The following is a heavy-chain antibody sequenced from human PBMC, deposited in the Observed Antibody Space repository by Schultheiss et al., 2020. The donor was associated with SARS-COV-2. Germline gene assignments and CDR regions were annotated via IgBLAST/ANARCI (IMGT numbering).Heavy chain of an antibody. V-gene: IGHV4-59*12. CDR3: ARARPSGYYGSGSYSLFDY. CDR2: IYYSGST. Sequence: GSLRLSCAASGFTFSDYYMSWIRQAPGKGLEWIGYIYYSGSTNYNPSLKSRVTISVDTSKNQFSLKLSSVTAADTAVYYCARARPSGYYGSGSYSLFDYWGQGTLVTVSS. J-gene: IGHJ4*02. CDR1: GFTFSDYY. D-gene: IGHD3-10*01.